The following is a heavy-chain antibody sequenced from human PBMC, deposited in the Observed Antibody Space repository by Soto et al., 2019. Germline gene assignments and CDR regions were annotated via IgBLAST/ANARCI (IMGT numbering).Heavy chain of an antibody. J-gene: IGHJ6*02. CDR3: ARDYCSRTDCPNYDMDV. Sequence: GGSLRLSCAASGFIFSDYYMTWVRQAPGKGLEWVARISSLASAIHYADSVKGRFTVSRDNAKKSLYLQMNSLRAEDTAVYYCARDYCSRTDCPNYDMDVWGQGTTVTVSS. D-gene: IGHD2-2*01. CDR2: ISSLASAI. V-gene: IGHV3-11*01. CDR1: GFIFSDYY.